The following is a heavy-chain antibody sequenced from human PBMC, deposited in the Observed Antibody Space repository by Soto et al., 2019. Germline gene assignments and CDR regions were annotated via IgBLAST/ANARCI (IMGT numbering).Heavy chain of an antibody. V-gene: IGHV1-69*01. J-gene: IGHJ4*02. CDR1: GGTFSSYA. Sequence: QVQLVQSGAEVKKPGSSVKVSCKASGGTFSSYAISWVRQAPGQGLEWMGGIIPIFGTANYAQKFQGRVTITADESTSTAYMELSSLRSEDTAVYYCARRRLGYYYDSSGYPHPCDYWGQGTLVTVSS. CDR2: IIPIFGTA. D-gene: IGHD3-22*01. CDR3: ARRRLGYYYDSSGYPHPCDY.